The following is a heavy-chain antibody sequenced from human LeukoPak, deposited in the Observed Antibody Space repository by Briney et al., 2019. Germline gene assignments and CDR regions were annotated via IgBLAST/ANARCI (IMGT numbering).Heavy chain of an antibody. CDR2: ISGSGGST. V-gene: IGHV3-23*01. J-gene: IGHJ3*02. D-gene: IGHD6-13*01. CDR3: ANHLIAASAIDAFDI. Sequence: GGSLRLSCAASGFAFSSYAMSWVRQAPGKGLEWVSAISGSGGSTYYADSVKGRFTISRDNSKNTLYLQMNSLRAEDTAVYYCANHLIAASAIDAFDIWGQGTMVTVSS. CDR1: GFAFSSYA.